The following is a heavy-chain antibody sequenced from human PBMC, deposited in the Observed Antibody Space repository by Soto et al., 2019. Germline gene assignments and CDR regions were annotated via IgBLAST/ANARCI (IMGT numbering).Heavy chain of an antibody. CDR2: TRNKANRYAA. V-gene: IGHV3-72*01. CDR1: GFRFSDYY. D-gene: IGHD1-26*01. CDR3: ARDTGGSYDF. J-gene: IGHJ4*02. Sequence: EVQLVESGGGLVQPGGSLRLSCAASGFRFSDYYMDWVRQLPGMGVEWVSRTRNKANRYAAEYAPSVRGRFTISRHDSEHSMFPKLNSLKTEDTAVYYGARDTGGSYDFWGQGALVTVSS.